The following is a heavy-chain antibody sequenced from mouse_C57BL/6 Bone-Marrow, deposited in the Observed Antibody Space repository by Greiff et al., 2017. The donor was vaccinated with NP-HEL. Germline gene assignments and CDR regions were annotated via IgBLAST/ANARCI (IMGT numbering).Heavy chain of an antibody. Sequence: QVQLQQPGAELVKPGASVKLSCKASGYTFTSYWMQWVKQRPGQGLEWIGEIDPSDSYTNYNQKFKGKATLTVDTSSSTAYMQLRSLTSEDSAVYYCAREDYSNLAWFAYWGQGTLVTVSA. D-gene: IGHD2-5*01. V-gene: IGHV1-50*01. J-gene: IGHJ3*01. CDR3: AREDYSNLAWFAY. CDR2: IDPSDSYT. CDR1: GYTFTSYW.